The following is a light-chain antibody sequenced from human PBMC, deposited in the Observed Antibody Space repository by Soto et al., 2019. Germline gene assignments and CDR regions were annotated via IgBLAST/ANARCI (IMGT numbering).Light chain of an antibody. CDR3: EQYNGT. CDR1: QSIGNW. V-gene: IGKV1-5*03. CDR2: KAS. Sequence: DIQMTQSPSTLSASVGDRVTVTCRASQSIGNWLAWYQQKPGKAPNLLIYKASTLESGAPSRFSGSRSGTEITFPLSSLQPTDSATYDREQYNGTFGQGTKVEI. J-gene: IGKJ1*01.